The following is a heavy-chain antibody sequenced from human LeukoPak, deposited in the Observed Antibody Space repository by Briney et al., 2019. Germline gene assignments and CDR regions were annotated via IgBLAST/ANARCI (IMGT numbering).Heavy chain of an antibody. V-gene: IGHV1-2*02. CDR1: GYTFPGYY. CDR2: INPNSGGT. CDR3: ARVYCSSTSCYAIDY. D-gene: IGHD2-2*01. Sequence: ASVKVSCKASGYTFPGYYMHAVRQAPGQGLEWMGWINPNSGGTNYAQKFQGRVTMTRDTSISTAYMELSRLRSDDTAVYYCARVYCSSTSCYAIDYWGAGTLVTVSS. J-gene: IGHJ4*02.